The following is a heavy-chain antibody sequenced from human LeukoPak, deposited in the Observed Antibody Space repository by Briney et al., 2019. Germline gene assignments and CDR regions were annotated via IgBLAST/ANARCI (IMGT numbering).Heavy chain of an antibody. D-gene: IGHD6-13*01. Sequence: GHSVKVSCKASGYTFTSYDINWVRQATGQGLEWMGSRNPNSGNTGYAQKFQGRVTITRNTSISTAYMELSSLRSEDTAVYDCARAYSTSWYTPLYYYYMDVWGKGTTVTVSS. CDR3: ARAYSTSWYTPLYYYYMDV. V-gene: IGHV1-8*03. CDR1: GYTFTSYD. CDR2: RNPNSGNT. J-gene: IGHJ6*03.